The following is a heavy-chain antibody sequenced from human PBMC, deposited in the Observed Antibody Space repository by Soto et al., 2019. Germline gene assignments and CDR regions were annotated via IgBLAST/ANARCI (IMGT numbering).Heavy chain of an antibody. CDR1: GFTFGSYW. J-gene: IGHJ4*02. CDR3: ARDRGWKTFDY. V-gene: IGHV3-7*03. D-gene: IGHD3-10*01. Sequence: EVQLAESGGGLVQPGGSLRLSCAASGFTFGSYWLSWVRQAPGKQLERVANIKVDGSEKYYVDSVRGRFIISRDNDENSLYLQMNSLRAEDTAVYYCARDRGWKTFDYWGQGTLVTVSS. CDR2: IKVDGSEK.